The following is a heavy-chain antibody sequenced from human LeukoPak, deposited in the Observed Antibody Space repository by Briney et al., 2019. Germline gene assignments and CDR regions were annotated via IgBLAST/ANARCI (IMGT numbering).Heavy chain of an antibody. J-gene: IGHJ4*02. Sequence: SETLSLTCTVSWGSISSGGYGWSWIRQPPGKGLEWIGYIYHSGSTYYNPSLKSRVTISVDRSKNQFSLKLSSVTAADTAVYYCARGDFWGGPYFDHWGQGTLVTVSS. CDR2: IYHSGST. CDR3: ARGDFWGGPYFDH. D-gene: IGHD3-3*01. CDR1: WGSISSGGYG. V-gene: IGHV4-30-2*01.